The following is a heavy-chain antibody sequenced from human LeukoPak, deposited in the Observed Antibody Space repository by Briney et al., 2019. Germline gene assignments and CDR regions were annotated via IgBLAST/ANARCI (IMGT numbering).Heavy chain of an antibody. CDR2: IIPIFGTA. CDR1: GGTFSSYA. J-gene: IGHJ6*03. CDR3: ARRGRVYYYMDV. V-gene: IGHV1-69*05. Sequence: SVKVSCKASGGTFSSYAISWVRQAPGQGLEWMGGIIPIFGTANYAQKLQGRVTMTTDTSTSTAYMELRSLRSDDTAVYYCARRGRVYYYMDVWGKGTTVTVSS.